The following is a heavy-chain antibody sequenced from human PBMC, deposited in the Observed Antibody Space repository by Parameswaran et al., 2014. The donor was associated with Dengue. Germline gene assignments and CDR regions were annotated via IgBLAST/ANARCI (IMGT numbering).Heavy chain of an antibody. CDR2: IYPGDSDT. CDR3: ARLGLDDDDAFDI. Sequence: WIRQPPGKGLEWMGIIYPGDSDTRYSPSFQGQVTISADKSISTAYLQWSSLKASDTAMYYCARLGLDDDDAFDIWGQGTMVTVSS. D-gene: IGHD6-19*01. J-gene: IGHJ3*02. V-gene: IGHV5-51*01.